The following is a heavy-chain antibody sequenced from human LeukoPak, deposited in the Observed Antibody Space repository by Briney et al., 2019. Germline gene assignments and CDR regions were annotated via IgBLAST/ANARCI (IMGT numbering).Heavy chain of an antibody. V-gene: IGHV3-66*03. D-gene: IGHD3-22*01. CDR3: ARDYYGP. CDR1: GFTVNNNY. J-gene: IGHJ5*02. Sequence: PGGSLRLSCAASGFTVNNNYMRWVRQAPGKGLEWVSSIYSRGSTSYVDSVKGRFTISRDNSKNTLFLQMNSLRVEDTAVYYCARDYYGPWGQGTLVTVSS. CDR2: IYSRGST.